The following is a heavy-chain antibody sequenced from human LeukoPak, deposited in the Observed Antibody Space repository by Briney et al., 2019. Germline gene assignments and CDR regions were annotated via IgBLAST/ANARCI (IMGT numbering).Heavy chain of an antibody. CDR2: INFTGNTETGTT. J-gene: IGHJ4*02. CDR3: ARPFSGFWEFDF. Sequence: PSETLSLTCAVSGASFSSYSWNWIRQLPGAGLEWIAEINFTGNTETGTTSYSPSLKSRVTISADTSTNQLSLHLRSATVADTGVYFCARPFSGFWEFDFWGQGTLVTVSS. D-gene: IGHD3-3*01. CDR1: GASFSSYS. V-gene: IGHV4-34*01.